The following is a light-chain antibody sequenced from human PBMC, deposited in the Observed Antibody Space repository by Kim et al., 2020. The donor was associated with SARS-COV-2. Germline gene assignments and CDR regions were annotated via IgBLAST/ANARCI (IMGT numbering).Light chain of an antibody. CDR1: QGIHNY. Sequence: SASVGDRVTITCRARQGIHNYLAWFQQKPGKATKSLVYAASTLQSGVPSRFSGSGSGTDFTLTISSLQPEDFETYYCQHYNNYAPTFGQGTKLEI. CDR2: AAS. CDR3: QHYNNYAPT. V-gene: IGKV1-16*01. J-gene: IGKJ2*01.